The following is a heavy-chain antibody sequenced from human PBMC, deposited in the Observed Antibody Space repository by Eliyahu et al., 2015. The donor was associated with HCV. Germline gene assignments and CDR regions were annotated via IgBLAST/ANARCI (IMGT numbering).Heavy chain of an antibody. CDR3: ARVRYDLEGDASDI. CDR2: IDPTDSXA. J-gene: IGHJ3*02. CDR1: XYMFTSYW. V-gene: IGHV5-10-1*03. D-gene: IGHD1-1*01. Sequence: EVQLVQSGAEVKKPGESLTISCSGSXYMFTSYWITWVRQMPGKGXEWXGRIDPTDSXADYSPSFRGHVTMSADKSISAAYLQWSSLKASDTAIYFCARVRYDLEGDASDIWGQGTTVTVSS.